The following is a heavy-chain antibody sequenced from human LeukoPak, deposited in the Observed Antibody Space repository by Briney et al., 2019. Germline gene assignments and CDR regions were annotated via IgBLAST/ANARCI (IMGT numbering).Heavy chain of an antibody. CDR2: IYYSGST. CDR1: GGSISSHY. J-gene: IGHJ4*02. V-gene: IGHV4-59*11. D-gene: IGHD3-22*01. CDR3: ARAPLYYDSSGYYFNYFDY. Sequence: KSSETLSLTCTVSGGSISSHYWSWIRQPPGKGLKWIGYIYYSGSTNYNPSLKSRVTISVDTSKNQFSLKLSSVTAADTAVYYCARAPLYYDSSGYYFNYFDYWGQGTLVAVSS.